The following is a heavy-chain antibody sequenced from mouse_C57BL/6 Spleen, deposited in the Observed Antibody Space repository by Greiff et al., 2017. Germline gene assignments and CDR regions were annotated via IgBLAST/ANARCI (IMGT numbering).Heavy chain of an antibody. CDR3: ARGGLWVPYYFDY. Sequence: VKLQQPGAELVKPGASVKLSCKASGYTFTSYWMHWVKQRPGQGLEWIGMIHPNSGSTNYNEKFKSKATLTVDKSSSTAYMQLSSLTSEDSAVYYCARGGLWVPYYFDYWGQGTTLTVSS. D-gene: IGHD4-1*01. CDR2: IHPNSGST. V-gene: IGHV1-64*01. CDR1: GYTFTSYW. J-gene: IGHJ2*01.